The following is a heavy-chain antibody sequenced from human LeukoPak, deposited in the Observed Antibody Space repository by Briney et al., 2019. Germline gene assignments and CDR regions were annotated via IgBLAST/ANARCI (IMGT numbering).Heavy chain of an antibody. J-gene: IGHJ6*03. Sequence: PGGSLRLSCAASGFTFSGSAMHWVRQASGKGLEWVGRIRSKANSYATAYAASVKGRFTISRDDSKNTAYLQMNSLKTEDTAVYYCTRHGGSGWYLISYYYYMDVWGKGTTVTVSS. V-gene: IGHV3-73*01. CDR2: IRSKANSYAT. D-gene: IGHD6-19*01. CDR1: GFTFSGSA. CDR3: TRHGGSGWYLISYYYYMDV.